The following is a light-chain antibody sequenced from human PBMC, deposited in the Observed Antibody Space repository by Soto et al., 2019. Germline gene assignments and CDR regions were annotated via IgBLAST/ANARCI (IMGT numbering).Light chain of an antibody. CDR3: QQSYSTPFSLN. V-gene: IGKV1-39*01. Sequence: DIPMTQSPSSLSASVGDRVTITCRASQSISSYLNWYQQKPGKAPKLLIYAASSLQSGVPSRFRGSGSGTDFTLTISSLQPEDFATYYCQQSYSTPFSLNFGGGTKVEIK. J-gene: IGKJ4*01. CDR2: AAS. CDR1: QSISSY.